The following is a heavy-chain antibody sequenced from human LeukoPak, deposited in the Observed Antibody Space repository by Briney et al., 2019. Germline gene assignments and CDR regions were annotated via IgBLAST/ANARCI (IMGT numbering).Heavy chain of an antibody. CDR3: ARVEEGYGSGRRENYYYYYMDV. CDR2: IKHSGST. Sequence: SETLSLTCAVYGGSFSGYYWSWIRQPPGKGLEWMGEIKHSGSTNNNPSLKSRGTITVNDAKNQFSLNLRSVTAVDTAVYYCARVEEGYGSGRRENYYYYYMDVWGKGTTVTISS. J-gene: IGHJ6*03. CDR1: GGSFSGYY. D-gene: IGHD3-10*01. V-gene: IGHV4-34*04.